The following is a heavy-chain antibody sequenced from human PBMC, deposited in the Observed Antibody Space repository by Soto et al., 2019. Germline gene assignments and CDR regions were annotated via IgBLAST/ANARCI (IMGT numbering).Heavy chain of an antibody. Sequence: EVQLVESGGGLVQPGGSLRLSCAASGFTLSGRSMHWVRQAPGKGLVWVSGIDNAGTDSTYADSVKGRFTSSRDNAKNMLYLQMNSRRVEVTAVYYCARGWFGPDVWGKGTTVTVSS. CDR1: GFTLSGRS. J-gene: IGHJ6*04. D-gene: IGHD3-10*01. V-gene: IGHV3-74*01. CDR3: ARGWFGPDV. CDR2: IDNAGTDS.